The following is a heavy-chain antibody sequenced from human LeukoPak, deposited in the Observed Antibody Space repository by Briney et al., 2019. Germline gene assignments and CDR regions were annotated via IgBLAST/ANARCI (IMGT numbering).Heavy chain of an antibody. J-gene: IGHJ6*03. CDR3: ARGVDYYYYYMDV. CDR1: GYSISSGYY. V-gene: IGHV4-38-2*01. Sequence: PSETLSLTCAVSGYSISSGYYWGWILQPPGKGLEWIGSIYHSGSTYYNPSLKSRVTISVDTSKNQFSLKLSSVTAADTAVYYCARGVDYYYYYMDVWGKGTTVTVSS. CDR2: IYHSGST.